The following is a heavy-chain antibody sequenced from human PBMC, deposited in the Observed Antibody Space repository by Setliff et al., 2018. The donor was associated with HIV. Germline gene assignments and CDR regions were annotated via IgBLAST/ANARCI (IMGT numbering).Heavy chain of an antibody. CDR1: GGSISSGSYY. CDR2: IYTSGST. Sequence: SETLSLTCTVSGGSISSGSYYWSWIRQPAGKGLEWIGHIYTSGSTNYNPSLKSRVTISVDTSKNQFSLTLSSVTAAHPTVYYCARDGSIVATLRRSYYWG. CDR3: ARDGSIVATLRRSYY. V-gene: IGHV4-61*09. D-gene: IGHD5-12*01. J-gene: IGHJ4*01.